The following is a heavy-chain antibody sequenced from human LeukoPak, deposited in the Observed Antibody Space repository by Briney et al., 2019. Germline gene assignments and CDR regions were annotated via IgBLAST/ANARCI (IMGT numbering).Heavy chain of an antibody. J-gene: IGHJ6*02. D-gene: IGHD2/OR15-2a*01. CDR3: ARHYPFHWYYGMDV. CDR1: GGSISSYY. CDR2: IYYSGST. V-gene: IGHV4-59*08. Sequence: SKTLSLTCTVSGGSISSYYWSWIRQPPGKGLEWIGYIYYSGSTNYNPSLKSRVTISVDTSKNQFSPKLSSVTAADTAVYYCARHYPFHWYYGMDVWGQGTTVTVSS.